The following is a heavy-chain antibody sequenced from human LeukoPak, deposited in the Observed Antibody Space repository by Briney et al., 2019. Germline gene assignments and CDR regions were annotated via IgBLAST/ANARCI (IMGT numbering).Heavy chain of an antibody. D-gene: IGHD3-3*01. V-gene: IGHV3-23*01. CDR2: IGGSGGST. CDR3: ANHDAYDFWSGYYSANAPNYGMDV. Sequence: PGGSLRLSCAASGFTFSSYAMSWVRQAPGKGLEWVSAIGGSGGSTYYADSVKGRFTISRDNSKNTLYLQMNSLRAEDTAVYYCANHDAYDFWSGYYSANAPNYGMDVWGQGTTVTVSS. CDR1: GFTFSSYA. J-gene: IGHJ6*02.